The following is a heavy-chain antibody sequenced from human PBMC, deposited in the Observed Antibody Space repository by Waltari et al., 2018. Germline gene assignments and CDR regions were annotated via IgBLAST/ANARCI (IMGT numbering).Heavy chain of an antibody. J-gene: IGHJ6*02. CDR1: GYTFTGYY. CDR2: LDPNGGGI. Sequence: QVQLVQSGAEVKKPGASVRVSCKASGYTFTGYYIHWVRQAPGQGLEWMGWLDPNGGGIKYAQKCQGRVTMTRDTFSSTAYVELTRLESDDTAVYYCARAPSNFYGMDVWGQGTAVTVSS. V-gene: IGHV1-2*02. CDR3: ARAPSNFYGMDV.